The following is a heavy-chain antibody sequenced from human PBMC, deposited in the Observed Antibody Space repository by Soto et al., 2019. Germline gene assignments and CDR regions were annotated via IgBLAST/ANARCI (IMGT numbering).Heavy chain of an antibody. CDR2: IVSGGST. CDR3: ATDAPNLCIGYFDA. Sequence: EVQVVESGGDLIQPGGSLRLSCAASGFKVGSSYVTWVRQAPGKGLEWVSVIVSGGSTHYADSVTGRFTVSRDVSNNTVYLHMSSLRAEDTAVYFFATDAPNLCIGYFDAWGLGTLVSVSS. D-gene: IGHD2-21*01. J-gene: IGHJ4*02. V-gene: IGHV3-53*01. CDR1: GFKVGSSY.